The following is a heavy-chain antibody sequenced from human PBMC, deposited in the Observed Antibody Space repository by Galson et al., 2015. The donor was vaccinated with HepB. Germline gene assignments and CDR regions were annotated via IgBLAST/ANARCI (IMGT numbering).Heavy chain of an antibody. V-gene: IGHV4-59*01. D-gene: IGHD1-26*01. CDR3: ARVREGNFDS. Sequence: SETLSLTCTVSGVSISTYYWSWIRQPPGKGLEWIGYIYYSGSTNYNPSLRSRVTISIDTSENQFSLKLSSVTAADTAVYYCARVREGNFDSWGQGTLVTVSS. CDR1: GVSISTYY. J-gene: IGHJ4*02. CDR2: IYYSGST.